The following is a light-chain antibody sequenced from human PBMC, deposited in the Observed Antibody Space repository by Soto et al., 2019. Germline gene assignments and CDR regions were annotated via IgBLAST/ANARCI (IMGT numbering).Light chain of an antibody. CDR3: CSYAGSYIYV. J-gene: IGLJ1*01. V-gene: IGLV2-11*01. CDR1: SSDVGGYNY. CDR2: DVT. Sequence: QSALTQPRSVSGSPGQSVTISCTGTSSDVGGYNYVSWYQQHPDKAPKAMIYDVTKRPSGVPDRFSGSKSGNTASLTISGLQAEDEADYYCCSYAGSYIYVFGTGTKVTVL.